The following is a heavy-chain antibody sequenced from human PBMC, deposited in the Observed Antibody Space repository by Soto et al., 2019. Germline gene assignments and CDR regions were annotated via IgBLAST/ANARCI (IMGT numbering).Heavy chain of an antibody. D-gene: IGHD3-3*01. Sequence: SETLSLTCSVSGGTISGYYWTWIRQPAGKGLEWIGRIYSSGNTKYNPSLQSRVTMSLDTSNNQFSLRLTSVTAADTAVYYCARGQRFSDWFDPWGQGALVTVYS. J-gene: IGHJ5*02. CDR2: IYSSGNT. CDR3: ARGQRFSDWFDP. CDR1: GGTISGYY. V-gene: IGHV4-4*07.